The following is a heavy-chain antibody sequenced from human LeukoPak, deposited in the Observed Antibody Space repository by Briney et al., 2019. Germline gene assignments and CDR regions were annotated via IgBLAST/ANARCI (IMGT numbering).Heavy chain of an antibody. D-gene: IGHD2-15*01. CDR2: IYTSGST. Sequence: PSETLSLTCTVSGGSISSGSYYWSWIRQPAGKGLEWIGRIYTSGSTNYNPSLKSRVTMSVDTSKNQFSLKLSSVTAADTAVYYCARDSSYCSGGSCYSHYYYMDVWGKGTTVTVSS. V-gene: IGHV4-61*02. J-gene: IGHJ6*03. CDR3: ARDSSYCSGGSCYSHYYYMDV. CDR1: GGSISSGSYY.